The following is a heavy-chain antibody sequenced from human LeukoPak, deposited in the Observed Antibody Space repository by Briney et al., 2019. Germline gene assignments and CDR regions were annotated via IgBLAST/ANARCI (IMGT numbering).Heavy chain of an antibody. D-gene: IGHD5-18*01. CDR1: GFTFSDYY. V-gene: IGHV3-11*04. CDR3: AREVYTYAPPGDY. CDR2: ISSSGSTR. Sequence: GGSLGLSCAASGFTFSDYYMSWTRQAPGKGLEWVSYISSSGSTRYYADSVKGRFTISRDNAKNSLYLQMNSLRAEDTAVYYCAREVYTYAPPGDYWGQGTLVTVSS. J-gene: IGHJ4*02.